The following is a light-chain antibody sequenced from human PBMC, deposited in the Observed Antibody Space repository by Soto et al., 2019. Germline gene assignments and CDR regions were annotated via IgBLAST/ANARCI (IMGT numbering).Light chain of an antibody. J-gene: IGKJ4*01. CDR2: GGS. CDR1: QAINSY. Sequence: IQLTQPPSSLSASVGDRVTITCRASQAINSYLAWYQQEPGKAPKLLIYGGSTLQSGVPSRFSGSGSGTDFTLTISSLQSEDFATYYCQHLNAFPLTFGGGTKVEI. V-gene: IGKV1-9*01. CDR3: QHLNAFPLT.